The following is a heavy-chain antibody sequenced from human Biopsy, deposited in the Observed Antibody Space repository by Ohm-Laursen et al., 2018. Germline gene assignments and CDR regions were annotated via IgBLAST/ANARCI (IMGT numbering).Heavy chain of an antibody. CDR1: GGSIISYY. CDR2: VYNGGIT. CDR3: ARTPRDSFWSGSYKRGLWFDP. J-gene: IGHJ5*02. Sequence: SETLSLTCSVSGGSIISYYWTWIRQPPGKGLEWIGHVYNGGITNYNPSLKGRVTISKDTSKNQFSLQVNSVTAADTAVYYCARTPRDSFWSGSYKRGLWFDPWGRGTLVIVSS. V-gene: IGHV4-59*01. D-gene: IGHD3-3*01.